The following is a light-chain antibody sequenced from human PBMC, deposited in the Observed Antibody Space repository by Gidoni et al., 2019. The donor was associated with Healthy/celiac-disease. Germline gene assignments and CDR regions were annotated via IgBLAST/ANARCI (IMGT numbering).Light chain of an antibody. V-gene: IGKV1-9*01. J-gene: IGKJ2*01. Sequence: DIQLTQSPSFLSASVGDRVTITCRASQGISSYLAWYQQKPGKAPKLLIYAASTLQSGVPSRFSGSGSGKEFTLTISSLQPEEFATYYCQQLNSYPLFGQGTKLEIK. CDR3: QQLNSYPL. CDR1: QGISSY. CDR2: AAS.